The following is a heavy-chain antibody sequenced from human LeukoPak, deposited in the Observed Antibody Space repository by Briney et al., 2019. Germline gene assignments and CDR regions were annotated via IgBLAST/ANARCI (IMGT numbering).Heavy chain of an antibody. D-gene: IGHD2-15*01. V-gene: IGHV3-7*01. Sequence: GGSLRLSCAASGFTFSSYWMSWVRQAPGKGLEWVANIKQDGSEKYYVDSVKGRFTISRDNAKNSLYLQMSSLRAEDTAVYYCARESQYCSCGSCYSGAFDIWGQGTMVTVSS. CDR1: GFTFSSYW. J-gene: IGHJ3*02. CDR3: ARESQYCSCGSCYSGAFDI. CDR2: IKQDGSEK.